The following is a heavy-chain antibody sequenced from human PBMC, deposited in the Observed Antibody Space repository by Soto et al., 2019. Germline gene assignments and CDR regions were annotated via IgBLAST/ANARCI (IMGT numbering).Heavy chain of an antibody. D-gene: IGHD6-6*01. J-gene: IGHJ4*02. Sequence: HPGGSLRLSCAASGFTFSSYAMSWVRQAPGKGLEWVSAISGSGGSTYYADSVKGRFTISRDNSKNTLYLQMNSLRAEDTVVYYCAKDRLYRSSSLDYWGQGTLVTVSS. V-gene: IGHV3-23*01. CDR2: ISGSGGST. CDR3: AKDRLYRSSSLDY. CDR1: GFTFSSYA.